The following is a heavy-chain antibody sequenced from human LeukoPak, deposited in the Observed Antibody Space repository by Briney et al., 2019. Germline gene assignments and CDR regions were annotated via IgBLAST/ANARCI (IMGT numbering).Heavy chain of an antibody. CDR2: ISAYNGNT. V-gene: IGHV1-18*01. D-gene: IGHD3-22*01. CDR1: GYTFTSYG. CDR3: ARVSDDSSGYYYSFYYYYGMDV. Sequence: ASVKVSCKASGYTFTSYGISWVRQAPGQGLEWMGWISAYNGNTNYAQKLQGRVTMTTDTSTSTAYMELRSLRSDDTAVYYCARVSDDSSGYYYSFYYYYGMDVWGQGTTVTVSS. J-gene: IGHJ6*02.